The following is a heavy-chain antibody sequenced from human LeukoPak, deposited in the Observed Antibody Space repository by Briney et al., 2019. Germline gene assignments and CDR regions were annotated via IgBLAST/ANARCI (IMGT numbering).Heavy chain of an antibody. CDR2: ISSDGSDT. Sequence: GGSLRLSCAASGFTFSSYAMSWVRQAPGKGLVWVSRISSDGSDTTYADSVKGRFTISRDNVKKIVYLQMRSLRVEDTAVYYCARHFDGKGSFDFWGQGTLVTVSS. V-gene: IGHV3-74*01. CDR1: GFTFSSYA. J-gene: IGHJ5*01. CDR3: ARHFDGKGSFDF. D-gene: IGHD4-23*01.